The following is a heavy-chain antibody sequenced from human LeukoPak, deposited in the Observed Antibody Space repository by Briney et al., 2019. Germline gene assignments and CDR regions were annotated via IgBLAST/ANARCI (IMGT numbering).Heavy chain of an antibody. CDR3: AKDQDVGYYDSSGYYDY. Sequence: GGSLRLSCAASGFTFSDYAMSWVRQAPGTGLEWVSDIVGSGATTYADSVKGRFTISRDNSKNTLYLQMNSLRAEDTAVYYCAKDQDVGYYDSSGYYDYWGQGTLVTVSS. CDR2: IVGSGATT. CDR1: GFTFSDYA. V-gene: IGHV3-23*01. J-gene: IGHJ4*02. D-gene: IGHD3-22*01.